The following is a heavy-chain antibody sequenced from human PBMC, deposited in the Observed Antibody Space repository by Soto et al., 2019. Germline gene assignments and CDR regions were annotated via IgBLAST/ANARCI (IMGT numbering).Heavy chain of an antibody. J-gene: IGHJ3*02. D-gene: IGHD1-7*01. V-gene: IGHV1-18*01. CDR1: GYTFTSYC. CDR3: ARGRDITGTTRSDAFDI. CDR2: ISAYNGNT. Sequence: ASVKVSCKASGYTFTSYCISWVRQAPGQGLEWMGWISAYNGNTNYAQKLQGRVTMTTDTSTSTAYMELRSLRSDDTAVYYCARGRDITGTTRSDAFDIWGQGTMVTVSS.